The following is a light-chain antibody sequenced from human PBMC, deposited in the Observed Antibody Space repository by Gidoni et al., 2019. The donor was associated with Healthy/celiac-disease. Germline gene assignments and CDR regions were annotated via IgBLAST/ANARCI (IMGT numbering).Light chain of an antibody. CDR2: DVS. CDR3: SSYTSSSTYV. V-gene: IGLV2-14*03. Sequence: QSALTQPASVSGSPGQSSTIACTGTSSDVGGYNYVSWYQQHPGKAPKLIIYDVSNRPPGVSNRFSGSKSGNTASLTISGLQAEDEADYYCSSYTSSSTYVFGTGTKVTVL. CDR1: SSDVGGYNY. J-gene: IGLJ1*01.